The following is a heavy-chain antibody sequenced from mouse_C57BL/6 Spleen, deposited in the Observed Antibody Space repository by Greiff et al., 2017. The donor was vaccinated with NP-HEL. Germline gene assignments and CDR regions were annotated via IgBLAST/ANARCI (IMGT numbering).Heavy chain of an antibody. CDR2: ISYDGSN. Sequence: EVQLVESGPGLVKPSQSLSLTCSVTGYSITSGYYWNWIRQFPGNKLEWMGYISYDGSNNYNPSLKNRISITRDTSKNQFFLKLNSVTTEDTATYYCARAPTGAWFAYWGQGTLVTVSA. CDR3: ARAPTGAWFAY. D-gene: IGHD4-1*02. CDR1: GYSITSGYY. J-gene: IGHJ3*01. V-gene: IGHV3-6*01.